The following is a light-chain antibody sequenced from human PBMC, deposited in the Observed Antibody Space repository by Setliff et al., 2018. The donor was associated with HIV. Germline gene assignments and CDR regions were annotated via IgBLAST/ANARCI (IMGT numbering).Light chain of an antibody. J-gene: IGLJ1*01. Sequence: QSALAQPASVSGSPGQSITISCTGTNSDVGGYNYVSWYQHHPGKAPKLMIYEVNYRPSGISSRFSGSKSANTASLTISGLQAEDEADYYCSSYTGTYTRVFGTGTKV. V-gene: IGLV2-14*01. CDR3: SSYTGTYTRV. CDR2: EVN. CDR1: NSDVGGYNY.